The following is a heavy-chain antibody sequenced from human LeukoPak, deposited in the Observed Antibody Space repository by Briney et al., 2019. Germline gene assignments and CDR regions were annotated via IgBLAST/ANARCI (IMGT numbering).Heavy chain of an antibody. D-gene: IGHD4-23*01. Sequence: RGSLRVSCAAPGFTLSSYAMHWVRQAPGKGLEWGAVISYDGSNKYYADSVKGRFTISRDNSKNTLYMQMNSLRAEDTAVYYCARTHGGNSDRFDYWGQGTLVTVSS. J-gene: IGHJ4*02. V-gene: IGHV3-30*01. CDR2: ISYDGSNK. CDR1: GFTLSSYA. CDR3: ARTHGGNSDRFDY.